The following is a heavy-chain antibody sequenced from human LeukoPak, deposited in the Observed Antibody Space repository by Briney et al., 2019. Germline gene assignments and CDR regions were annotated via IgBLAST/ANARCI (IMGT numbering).Heavy chain of an antibody. CDR2: ISSSSSYI. V-gene: IGHV3-21*01. Sequence: GGSLRLSCAASGFTFSSYSMNWVRQAPGKGLEWVSSISSSSSYIYYADSVKGRFTISRDNAKNSLYLQMNSLRAEDTAVYYCAGDVGYYDSSGYPTWGQGTLVTVSS. J-gene: IGHJ5*02. D-gene: IGHD3-22*01. CDR1: GFTFSSYS. CDR3: AGDVGYYDSSGYPT.